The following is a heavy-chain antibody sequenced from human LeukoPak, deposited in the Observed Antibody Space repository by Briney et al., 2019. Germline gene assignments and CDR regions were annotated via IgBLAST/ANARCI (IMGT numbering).Heavy chain of an antibody. CDR3: AKTLYGSGSYPTIFDY. CDR1: GFTFNSYA. CDR2: ISGSGGST. J-gene: IGHJ4*02. Sequence: GGSLRLSCAASGFTFNSYAMSWVRQAPGKGLEWVSAISGSGGSTYYADSVKGRFTISRDNSKNTLYLQMNSLRAEDTAVYYCAKTLYGSGSYPTIFDYWGQGTLVTVSS. D-gene: IGHD3-10*01. V-gene: IGHV3-23*01.